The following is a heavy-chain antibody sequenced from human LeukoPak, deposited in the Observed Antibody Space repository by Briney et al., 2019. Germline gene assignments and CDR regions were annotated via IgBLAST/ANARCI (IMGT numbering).Heavy chain of an antibody. D-gene: IGHD5-18*01. Sequence: GGSLRLSCAASGFTFSSYDMHWVRHATGEGLEWVSGISTAGDTYYPGSVKGRFTISRENAKNSLYLQVNSLRAGDTAVYYCARWQNTYGFDYWGQGSLVTVSS. CDR1: GFTFSSYD. V-gene: IGHV3-13*01. J-gene: IGHJ4*02. CDR3: ARWQNTYGFDY. CDR2: ISTAGDT.